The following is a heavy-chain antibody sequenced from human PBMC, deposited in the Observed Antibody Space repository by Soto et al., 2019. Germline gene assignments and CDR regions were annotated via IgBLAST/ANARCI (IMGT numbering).Heavy chain of an antibody. D-gene: IGHD1-26*01. Sequence: ASVKVSCKASGYTLTDHYIHWVRQAPGQGREWMGWNNPKSGDTKYAQNFQDRVTMTRDTSINTAYMELTRLRSDDTAVYYCARGGGRFNTDYGGQGTQVTV. CDR2: NNPKSGDT. CDR1: GYTLTDHY. CDR3: ARGGGRFNTDY. V-gene: IGHV1-2*02. J-gene: IGHJ4*02.